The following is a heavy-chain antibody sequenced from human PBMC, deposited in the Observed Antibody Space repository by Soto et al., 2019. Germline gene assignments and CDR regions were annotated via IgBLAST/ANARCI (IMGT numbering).Heavy chain of an antibody. Sequence: QVRLQESGPGLVKPSGTLSLTCAVSGGSISSGNWWSWVRQPPGKGLEWIGEIYHSGITSYNPSLKRQVPISVDTSKEQFSLRLTSVTAADTAVYYCARLYCSRSNCNGGYNWFDPWGQGTLVTVSS. D-gene: IGHD2-2*01. CDR2: IYHSGIT. CDR3: ARLYCSRSNCNGGYNWFDP. V-gene: IGHV4-4*02. J-gene: IGHJ5*02. CDR1: GGSISSGNW.